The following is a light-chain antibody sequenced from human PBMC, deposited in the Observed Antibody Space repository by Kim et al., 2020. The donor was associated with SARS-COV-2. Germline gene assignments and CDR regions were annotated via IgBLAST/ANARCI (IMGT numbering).Light chain of an antibody. CDR3: QQYYSTPTWT. Sequence: TINCKSSQSVLYSSNNKNYLAWYQQKPGQPPKLLIYWASTRESGVPDRFSGSGSGTDFTLTISSLQAEDVAVYYCQQYYSTPTWTFGQGTKVDIK. J-gene: IGKJ1*01. V-gene: IGKV4-1*01. CDR1: QSVLYSSNNKNY. CDR2: WAS.